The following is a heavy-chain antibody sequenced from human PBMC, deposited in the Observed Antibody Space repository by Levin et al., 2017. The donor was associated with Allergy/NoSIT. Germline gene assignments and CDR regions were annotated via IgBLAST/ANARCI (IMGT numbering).Heavy chain of an antibody. CDR2: ISWNRGSI. Sequence: QAGGSLRLSCAASGFTFDDYAMHWVRQAPGKGLEWVSGISWNRGSIGYADSVKGRFTISRDNAKNSLYLQMNSLRAEDTALYYCAKGDDAFDIWGQGTMVTVSS. CDR3: AKGDDAFDI. J-gene: IGHJ3*02. CDR1: GFTFDDYA. V-gene: IGHV3-9*01.